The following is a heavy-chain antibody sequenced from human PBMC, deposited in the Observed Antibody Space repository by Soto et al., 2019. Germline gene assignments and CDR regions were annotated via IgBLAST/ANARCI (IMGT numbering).Heavy chain of an antibody. Sequence: GASVKVSCKASGYTFFTYDISWVRQAPGQGLEWMGWISTYSGDTKYAQKLQGRVTMTTDTSTSTAYMELRSLRSDDTAVYYCAATVAGSGVLDYWGQGTLVTVSS. J-gene: IGHJ4*02. CDR3: AATVAGSGVLDY. V-gene: IGHV1-18*01. D-gene: IGHD6-19*01. CDR1: GYTFFTYD. CDR2: ISTYSGDT.